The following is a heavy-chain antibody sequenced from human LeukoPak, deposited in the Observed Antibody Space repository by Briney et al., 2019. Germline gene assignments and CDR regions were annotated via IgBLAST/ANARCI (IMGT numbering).Heavy chain of an antibody. D-gene: IGHD3-22*01. CDR3: ARYFYDRSGYPYYFDY. V-gene: IGHV3-53*01. CDR2: IYSGGST. CDR1: GFTVSSNY. Sequence: QPGGSLRLSCVASGFTVSSNYMSCVRQAPGKGLEWVSVIYSGGSTYYADSVKGRFTISKDNSKNTLYLQMNSLRAEDTAVYYCARYFYDRSGYPYYFDYWGQGSLVSVSS. J-gene: IGHJ4*02.